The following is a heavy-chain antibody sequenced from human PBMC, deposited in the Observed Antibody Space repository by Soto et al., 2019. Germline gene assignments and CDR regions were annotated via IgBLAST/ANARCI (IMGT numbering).Heavy chain of an antibody. CDR1: GGSISPYH. V-gene: IGHV4-59*01. J-gene: IGHJ4*02. Sequence: QVQLQESGPGLVKPSETLSLICIVSGGSISPYHWSWIRQPPGKGLEWIGYIYYSGSVNYNPSLDSRVSLSVDTSKNQFSLRLTSVTDEDTALYYCARGTVTTQYFDYWGQGILVTVSS. CDR3: ARGTVTTQYFDY. CDR2: IYYSGSV. D-gene: IGHD4-17*01.